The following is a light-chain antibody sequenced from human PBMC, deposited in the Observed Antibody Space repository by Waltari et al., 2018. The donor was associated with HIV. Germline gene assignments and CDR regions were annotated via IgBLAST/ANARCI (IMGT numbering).Light chain of an antibody. CDR1: SSDVGGYNY. CDR3: SSYTSSSTLEV. Sequence: QSALTQPASVSGSPGQSITISCTGTSSDVGGYNYVSWYQQHPGKAPKLMFYDVSNRPSAVATRLSGSKAGNTASLTISGLQAEDEADYYCSSYTSSSTLEVFGGGTTLTFL. V-gene: IGLV2-14*03. CDR2: DVS. J-gene: IGLJ3*02.